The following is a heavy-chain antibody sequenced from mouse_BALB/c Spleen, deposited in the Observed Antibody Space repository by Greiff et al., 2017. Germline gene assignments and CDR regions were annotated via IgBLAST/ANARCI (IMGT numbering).Heavy chain of an antibody. CDR3: ARGLTTAYWYFDV. Sequence: DVHLVESGGGLVKPGGSLKLSCAASGFTFSSYAMSWVRQTPEKRLEWVASISSGGSTYYPDSVKGRFTISRDNARNILYLQMSSLRSEDTAMYYCARGLTTAYWYFDVWGAGTTVTVSS. CDR2: ISSGGST. V-gene: IGHV5-6-5*01. D-gene: IGHD1-2*01. CDR1: GFTFSSYA. J-gene: IGHJ1*01.